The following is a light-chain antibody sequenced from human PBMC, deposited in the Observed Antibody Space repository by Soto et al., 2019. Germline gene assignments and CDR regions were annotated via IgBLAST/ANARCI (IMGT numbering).Light chain of an antibody. CDR1: QSVSSIY. Sequence: EIVLTQSPGTLSLSPGERATLSCRASQSVSSIYLAWYQQKPGQAPRLLIYGASSRATGIPDRFSGSGSGTDFTLTISRLEPGDFAVYYCQQYGSSRWTFGQGTKVEI. CDR3: QQYGSSRWT. J-gene: IGKJ1*01. V-gene: IGKV3-20*01. CDR2: GAS.